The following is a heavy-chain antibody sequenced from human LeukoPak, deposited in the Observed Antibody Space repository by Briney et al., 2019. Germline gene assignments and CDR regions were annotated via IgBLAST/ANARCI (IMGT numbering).Heavy chain of an antibody. CDR2: THYNGNT. Sequence: KSSETLSLTCTVSGGSITSSSYSWGWIRQPPGKGLEWIGNTHYNGNTYYNPSLKSRVTISEDTSKNQFSLRLSSVTAADTAVYYCARLPTGFPNWFDPWGQGTLVTVSS. J-gene: IGHJ5*02. CDR3: ARLPTGFPNWFDP. D-gene: IGHD4-17*01. V-gene: IGHV4-39*01. CDR1: GGSITSSSYS.